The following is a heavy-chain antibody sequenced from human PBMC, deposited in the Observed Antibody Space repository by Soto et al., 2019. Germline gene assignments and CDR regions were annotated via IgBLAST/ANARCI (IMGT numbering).Heavy chain of an antibody. V-gene: IGHV3-64D*08. J-gene: IGHJ4*02. Sequence: GGSLRLSCSASGFTFSSYAMHWVLQAPWKGLEYVSAISSNGGSTYYADSVKGRFTISRDNSKNTLYLQMSSLRAEDTAVYYCVKLESYSYGYAGPDYWGQGTLVTVSS. CDR3: VKLESYSYGYAGPDY. CDR2: ISSNGGST. D-gene: IGHD5-18*01. CDR1: GFTFSSYA.